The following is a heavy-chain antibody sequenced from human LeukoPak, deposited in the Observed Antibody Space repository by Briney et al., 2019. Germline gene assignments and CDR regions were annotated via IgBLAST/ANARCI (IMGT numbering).Heavy chain of an antibody. J-gene: IGHJ5*02. D-gene: IGHD1-26*01. V-gene: IGHV1-18*01. Sequence: ASVKVSCKASGYTFTSYGISWVRQAPGQGLEWMGWISAYNGDTNYAQKFQGRVTMTIDTSTSTAYMELRSLRSDDTAMYYCARDGAVNIPRFDPWGQGTLVTVSS. CDR3: ARDGAVNIPRFDP. CDR2: ISAYNGDT. CDR1: GYTFTSYG.